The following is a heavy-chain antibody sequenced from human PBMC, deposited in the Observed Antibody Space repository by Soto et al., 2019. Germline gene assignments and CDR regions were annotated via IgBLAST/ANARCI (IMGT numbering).Heavy chain of an antibody. Sequence: PSQTLSLTCAISGDSVSSNSAAWNWIRQSPSRGLEWLGRTYYRSKWYNDYAVSVKSRITINPDTSKNQFSLQLNSVSPDDSVVYYCARVVWFGELSVNWFDPWGQGTLVTVFS. J-gene: IGHJ5*02. CDR2: TYYRSKWYN. V-gene: IGHV6-1*01. CDR3: ARVVWFGELSVNWFDP. D-gene: IGHD3-10*01. CDR1: GDSVSSNSAA.